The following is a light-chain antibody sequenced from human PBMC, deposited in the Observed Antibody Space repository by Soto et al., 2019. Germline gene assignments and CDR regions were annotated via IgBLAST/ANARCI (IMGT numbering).Light chain of an antibody. V-gene: IGLV2-23*02. J-gene: IGLJ3*02. CDR1: SSDVGSYNL. Sequence: QSALTQPASVSGSPGQSITISCTGTSSDVGSYNLVSWYQQHPGKAPKLMIYEVSKRPSGFSNRFSGSKSGNTASLTISGLQAEDEADYYCYSYAGSSTRVFGGGTKLTVL. CDR3: YSYAGSSTRV. CDR2: EVS.